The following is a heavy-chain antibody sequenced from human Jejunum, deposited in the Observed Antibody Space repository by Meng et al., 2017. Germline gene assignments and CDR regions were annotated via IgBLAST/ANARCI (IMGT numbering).Heavy chain of an antibody. CDR3: ASNEDY. CDR1: GGSITSSIDH. J-gene: IGHJ4*02. D-gene: IGHD2-8*01. Sequence: QLQLQESGPGLVQPSETLSLTCIVSGGSITSSIDHWGWIRQPPGKGLEWIGYIYYSGSTSYNPSLKSRVAISVDTSKNQFSLKLSSVTAADTAVYYCASNEDYWGQGTLVTVSS. V-gene: IGHV4-30-4*08. CDR2: IYYSGST.